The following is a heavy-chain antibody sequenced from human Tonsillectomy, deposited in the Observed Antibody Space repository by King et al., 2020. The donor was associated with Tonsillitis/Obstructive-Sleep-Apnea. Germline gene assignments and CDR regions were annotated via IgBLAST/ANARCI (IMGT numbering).Heavy chain of an antibody. CDR1: GFTFSRYA. Sequence: QLVQSGGGVVQPGRSLRLSCAASGFTFSRYAMHWVRQAPGKGLEWVAVISYDGSKKYYADSVKGRLTISRDNSKNTLYVQMNSLRAEDTAVYYCASDKQYSSSPYYYYYYMDVWGKGTTVTVSS. V-gene: IGHV3-30*04. J-gene: IGHJ6*03. CDR2: ISYDGSKK. D-gene: IGHD6-6*01. CDR3: ASDKQYSSSPYYYYYYMDV.